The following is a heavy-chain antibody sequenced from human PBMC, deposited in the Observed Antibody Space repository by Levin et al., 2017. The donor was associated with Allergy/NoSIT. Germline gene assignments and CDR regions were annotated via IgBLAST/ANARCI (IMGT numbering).Heavy chain of an antibody. CDR3: ARGSRISSFDY. J-gene: IGHJ4*02. V-gene: IGHV1-18*01. D-gene: IGHD2-21*01. Sequence: ASVKVSCKASGYTFTSYAIHWVRQAPGQGLEWMGWFCVSNGNTNYAQRLRDRATMTSDTSTSTAYMELRSLRSDDTAVYYCARGSRISSFDYWGQGTLVTVSS. CDR1: GYTFTSYA. CDR2: FCVSNGNT.